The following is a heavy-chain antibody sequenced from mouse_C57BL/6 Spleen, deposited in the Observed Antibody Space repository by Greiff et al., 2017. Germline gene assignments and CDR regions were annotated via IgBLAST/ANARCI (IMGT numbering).Heavy chain of an antibody. CDR2: IRNKANNHST. CDR1: GFTFSDAW. D-gene: IGHD2-4*01. CDR3: TRGIYDYDRGWFAY. Sequence: EVKLVESGGGLVQPGGSMKLSCAASGFTFSDAWMDWVRQSPEKGLEWVAEIRNKANNHSTYYAESVKGMFTISRDDSKSSVYLQMNSLRAEDTGIYYCTRGIYDYDRGWFAYWGQGTLVTVSA. V-gene: IGHV6-6*01. J-gene: IGHJ3*01.